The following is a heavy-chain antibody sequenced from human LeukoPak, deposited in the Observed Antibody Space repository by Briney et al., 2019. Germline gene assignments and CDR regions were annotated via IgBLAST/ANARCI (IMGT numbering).Heavy chain of an antibody. CDR3: ARDQFYYYYGMDV. V-gene: IGHV3-11*04. CDR2: ISSSGSII. CDR1: AFSFSDYY. J-gene: IGHJ6*02. Sequence: GGSLRLSCAASAFSFSDYYMSWIRQAPGKGLECVSYISSSGSIIYYADSVKGRFTISRDNAKNSLYLQMNSLRAEDTAVYYCARDQFYYYYGMDVWGQGTTVTVSS.